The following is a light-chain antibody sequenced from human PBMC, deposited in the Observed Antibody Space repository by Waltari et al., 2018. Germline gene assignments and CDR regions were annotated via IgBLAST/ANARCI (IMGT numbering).Light chain of an antibody. J-gene: IGLJ1*01. CDR1: SGDVGGYNY. V-gene: IGLV2-11*01. Sequence: QSALTQPRSVSGSPGQSVTISCTGASGDVGGYNYVSWYQQPPGKAPKLMIYDVSKRPSGVPERFFGSKAGDTASLTISGLRAEDEADYYCCSYAGRYSYVFGTGTKVTVL. CDR2: DVS. CDR3: CSYAGRYSYV.